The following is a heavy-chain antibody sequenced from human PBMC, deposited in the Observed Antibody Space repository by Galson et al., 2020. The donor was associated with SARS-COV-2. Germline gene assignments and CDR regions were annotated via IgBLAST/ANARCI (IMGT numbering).Heavy chain of an antibody. V-gene: IGHV3-7*01. D-gene: IGHD5-12*01. J-gene: IGHJ4*02. Sequence: GESLKISCAASGFTFRENWMSWVRQAPGKGLEWVANIRQDGSETYYVDSVKGRFTVSSDGSKNSLYLQMNSLRAEDTAVYYCARDQDGYNDFWGQGTLVAVSS. CDR1: GFTFRENW. CDR2: IRQDGSET. CDR3: ARDQDGYNDF.